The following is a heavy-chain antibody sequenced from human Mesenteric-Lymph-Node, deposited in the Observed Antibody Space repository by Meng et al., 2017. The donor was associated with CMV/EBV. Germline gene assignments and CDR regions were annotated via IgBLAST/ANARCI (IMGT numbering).Heavy chain of an antibody. CDR3: ARATSYDSSGYYHDY. CDR2: ISAYNGNT. Sequence: ASVPVSCKASGGSFRTYAISWVRQAPGQGLEGMGWISAYNGNTNYAQKPQGRVTMTTDTSTSTAYMELRSMRPDDTAVYYCARATSYDSSGYYHDYWGQGTLVTVSS. J-gene: IGHJ4*02. D-gene: IGHD3-22*01. CDR1: GGSFRTYA. V-gene: IGHV1-18*01.